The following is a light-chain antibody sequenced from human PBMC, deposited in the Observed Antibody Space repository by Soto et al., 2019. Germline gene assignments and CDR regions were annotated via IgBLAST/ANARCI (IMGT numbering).Light chain of an antibody. Sequence: EIVLTQSPGTLPLSPGERATLSCRASQSVSSNYLAWYQQKPGQAPRLLIHDAATRASDTPARFSGSGSGTEFTPTINSLQSEGLAGYFCQQYYKWAPLTFGGGSKVDIK. CDR1: QSVSSN. V-gene: IGKV3-15*01. CDR3: QQYYKWAPLT. CDR2: DAA. J-gene: IGKJ4*01.